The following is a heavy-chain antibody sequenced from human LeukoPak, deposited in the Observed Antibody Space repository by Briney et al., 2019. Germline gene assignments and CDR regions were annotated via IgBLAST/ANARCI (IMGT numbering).Heavy chain of an antibody. V-gene: IGHV4-34*01. D-gene: IGHD4-17*01. CDR2: INHSGST. Sequence: PSETLSLTCAVYGGSFSGYYWSWIRQPPGKGLEWIGEINHSGSTNYNPSLKSRVTISVDTSKNQFSLKLSSVTAADTAVHYCARATVTTGEGDYWGQGTLVTVSS. J-gene: IGHJ4*02. CDR3: ARATVTTGEGDY. CDR1: GGSFSGYY.